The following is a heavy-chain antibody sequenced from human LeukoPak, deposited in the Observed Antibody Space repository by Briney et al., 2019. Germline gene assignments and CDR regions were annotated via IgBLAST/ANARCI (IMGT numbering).Heavy chain of an antibody. CDR1: GFTFSSYA. CDR2: ISGSGGST. CDR3: AKNPRSSGYYTIDY. Sequence: SGGSLRLSCAASGFTFSSYAMSWVRQAPGKGLEWVSAISGSGGSTYYADSVKGRFTISRDNSKNTLYLQMNSLRAEDTAVYYCAKNPRSSGYYTIDYRGQGTLVTVSS. J-gene: IGHJ4*02. D-gene: IGHD3-22*01. V-gene: IGHV3-23*01.